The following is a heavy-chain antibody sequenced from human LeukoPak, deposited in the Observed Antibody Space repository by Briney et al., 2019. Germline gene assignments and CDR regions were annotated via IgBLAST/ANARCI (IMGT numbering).Heavy chain of an antibody. CDR1: GGSISSYY. CDR2: IYYSGST. V-gene: IGHV4-59*01. CDR3: ARVGIVVVPAAMDYYGMDV. D-gene: IGHD2-2*01. Sequence: SETLSLTCTVSGGSISSYYWSWIRQPPGKGLEWIGYIYYSGSTNYNPSLKSRVTISVDTSKNQFSLKLSSVTAADMAVYYCARVGIVVVPAAMDYYGMDVWGQGTTVTVSS. J-gene: IGHJ6*02.